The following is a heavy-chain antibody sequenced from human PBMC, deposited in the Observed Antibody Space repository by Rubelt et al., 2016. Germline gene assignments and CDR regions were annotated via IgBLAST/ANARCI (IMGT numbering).Heavy chain of an antibody. J-gene: IGHJ4*02. CDR2: IKSKTDGGTP. D-gene: IGHD1-1*01. V-gene: IGHV3-15*01. CDR3: TTDLEPCDY. CDR1: GFTFSNYW. Sequence: EVQLVESGGGLVQPGGSLRLSCAASGFTFSNYWMHWVRQAPGKGLGWVGRIKSKTDGGTPDYAATVNGRFTISRADSKSTVYRQRNSLKTEDTAVYDCTTDLEPCDYWGQGTLVTVSS.